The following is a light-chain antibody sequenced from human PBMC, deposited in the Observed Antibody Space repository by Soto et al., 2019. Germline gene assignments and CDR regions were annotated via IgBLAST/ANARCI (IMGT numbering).Light chain of an antibody. CDR3: QSYDSSNSYVG. J-gene: IGLJ2*01. Sequence: NFMLTQPHSVSESPGKTVTISCTRSSGSIASNYVQWYQQRPGSAPTTVIYEDNQRPSGVPDRFSGSIDSSSNSASLTISGLKTEDEADYYCQSYDSSNSYVGFGGGTKVTVL. V-gene: IGLV6-57*04. CDR2: EDN. CDR1: SGSIASNY.